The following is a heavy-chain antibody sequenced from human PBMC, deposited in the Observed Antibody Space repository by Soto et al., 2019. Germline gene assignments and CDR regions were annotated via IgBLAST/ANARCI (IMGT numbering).Heavy chain of an antibody. D-gene: IGHD3-22*01. CDR3: AKHYDGSGYYYDY. CDR1: GFTFSSYA. V-gene: IGHV3-23*01. CDR2: ISDSGGST. Sequence: GGSLRLSCAASGFTFSSYAMSWVRQAPGKGLEWVSVISDSGGSTYYADSVKGRFTISRDNSKNTLYLQMNSLRAEDTAIYYCAKHYDGSGYYYDYWGQGTLVTVSS. J-gene: IGHJ4*02.